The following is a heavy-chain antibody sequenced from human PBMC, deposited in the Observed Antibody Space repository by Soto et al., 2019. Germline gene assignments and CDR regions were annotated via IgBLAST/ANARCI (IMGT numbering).Heavy chain of an antibody. CDR2: ISWNSGSI. CDR1: GFTFDDYA. CDR3: AGTSYSSSMFP. Sequence: GGSLRLSCAASGFTFDDYAMHWVRQAPGKGLEWVSGISWNSGSIGYADSVKGRFTISRDNAKNSLYLQMNSLRAEDTALYYCAGTSYSSSMFPWGQGTLVTVSS. J-gene: IGHJ5*02. V-gene: IGHV3-9*01. D-gene: IGHD6-13*01.